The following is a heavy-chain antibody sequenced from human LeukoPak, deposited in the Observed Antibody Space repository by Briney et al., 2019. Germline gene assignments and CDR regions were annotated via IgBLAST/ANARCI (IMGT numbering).Heavy chain of an antibody. CDR1: GYTFTRYT. J-gene: IGHJ5*02. CDR3: ARDRRAAATGHWFDP. CDR2: INPNSGGT. D-gene: IGHD2-15*01. V-gene: IGHV1-2*06. Sequence: ASVKVSCKTSGYTFTRYTIHWMRQAPGQGLEWMGRINPNSGGTNYAQKFQGRVTMTRDTSISTAYMELSRLRSDDTAVYYCARDRRAAATGHWFDPWGQGTLVTVSS.